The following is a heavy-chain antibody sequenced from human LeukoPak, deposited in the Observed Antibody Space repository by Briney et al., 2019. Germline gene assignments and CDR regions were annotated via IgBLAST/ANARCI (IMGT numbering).Heavy chain of an antibody. CDR3: ARLLGELYGIYFDY. Sequence: SETLSLTCTVSGGSISSSSYYWGWIRQPPGKGLEWIGSIYYSGSTYYNPSLKSRVTISVDTSKNQFSLKLSSVAAADTAVYYCARLLGELYGIYFDYWGQGTLVTVSS. V-gene: IGHV4-39*01. D-gene: IGHD3-10*01. CDR1: GGSISSSSYY. CDR2: IYYSGST. J-gene: IGHJ4*02.